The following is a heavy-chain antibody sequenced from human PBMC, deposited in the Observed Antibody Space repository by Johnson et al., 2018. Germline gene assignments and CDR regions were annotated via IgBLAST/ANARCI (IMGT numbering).Heavy chain of an antibody. Sequence: EVQLVETGGGLVQPGGSLRVSCAASGFTFSNYWMHWVRQAPGEGLVWVSRINSDGSNTKYVDSVKGRFTISRDNAKNTLYLQMNSLRVEDTGVYNCARRYSNGLNGFDIWCQGTTVTVSS. CDR2: INSDGSNT. J-gene: IGHJ3*02. V-gene: IGHV3-74*03. CDR3: ARRYSNGLNGFDI. CDR1: GFTFSNYW. D-gene: IGHD4-11*01.